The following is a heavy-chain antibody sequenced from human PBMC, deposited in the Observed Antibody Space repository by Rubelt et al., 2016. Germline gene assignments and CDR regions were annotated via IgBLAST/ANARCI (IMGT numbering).Heavy chain of an antibody. J-gene: IGHJ4*02. CDR1: GYTFTSYG. D-gene: IGHD6-19*01. CDR2: ISAYNCNS. Sequence: QVQLVQSVPEVKKPGASVKVSCRASGYTFTSYGISWVRQAPGQGLEWMGWISAYNCNSNYAQEFQGRVSMTTDTSTSTVYMERGSLRSYYTAVYYCARNKIGSGWYDYWGQGTLVTVSS. V-gene: IGHV1-18*01. CDR3: ARNKIGSGWYDY.